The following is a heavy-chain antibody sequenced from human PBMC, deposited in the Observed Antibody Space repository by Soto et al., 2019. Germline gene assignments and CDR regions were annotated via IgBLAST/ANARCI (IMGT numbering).Heavy chain of an antibody. D-gene: IGHD3-9*01. J-gene: IGHJ4*02. CDR1: GYTFTHFY. CDR3: ARDEGGYDILTGYYKAHHFDY. Sequence: ASVKVSCKASGYTFTHFYITWVRQAPGQGLEWMGAISPHNFNTDYAQKFRGRVTLTTEKSTNTAYMDLRSLTSDDTAVYYCARDEGGYDILTGYYKAHHFDYWGQGVPVTVSS. V-gene: IGHV1-18*01. CDR2: ISPHNFNT.